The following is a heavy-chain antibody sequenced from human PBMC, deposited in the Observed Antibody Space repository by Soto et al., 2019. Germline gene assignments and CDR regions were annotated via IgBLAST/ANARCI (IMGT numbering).Heavy chain of an antibody. CDR2: ISYDGSNK. CDR1: GFTVSNNY. J-gene: IGHJ6*02. CDR3: ARDRSSRDGYNIRAAYYYYRMDV. D-gene: IGHD5-12*01. Sequence: GGSLRLSCAVSGFTVSNNYMRWVRQAPGKGLEGVSVISYDGSNKYYADSVKGRFTISGDNSKNTLYLQMNSLRAEDTAVYYCARDRSSRDGYNIRAAYYYYRMDVWGQGTTVTVSS. V-gene: IGHV3-30-3*01.